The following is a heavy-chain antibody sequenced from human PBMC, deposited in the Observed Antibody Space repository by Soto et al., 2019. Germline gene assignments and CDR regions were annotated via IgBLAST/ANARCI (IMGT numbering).Heavy chain of an antibody. Sequence: GGSLRLSCAASGFTFSNAWMSWVRQAPGKGLEWVGRIKSKTDGGTTDYAAPVKGRFTISRDDSKNTLYLQMNSLKTEDTAVYYCTTDLTIFGVVTPYYYYMDVWGKGTTVTVSS. V-gene: IGHV3-15*01. J-gene: IGHJ6*03. D-gene: IGHD3-3*01. CDR3: TTDLTIFGVVTPYYYYMDV. CDR1: GFTFSNAW. CDR2: IKSKTDGGTT.